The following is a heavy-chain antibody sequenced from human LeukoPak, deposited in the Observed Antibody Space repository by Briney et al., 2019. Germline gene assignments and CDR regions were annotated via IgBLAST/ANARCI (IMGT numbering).Heavy chain of an antibody. Sequence: GASVKVSCKASGGTFSSYAISWVRQAPGQGLEWMGGIIPIFGTANYAQKFQGRVTITTDESTSTAYMELSSLRSEDTAVYYCARAIGFGEFGYYFDYWGQGTLVTVSS. D-gene: IGHD3-10*01. J-gene: IGHJ4*02. CDR1: GGTFSSYA. CDR2: IIPIFGTA. CDR3: ARAIGFGEFGYYFDY. V-gene: IGHV1-69*05.